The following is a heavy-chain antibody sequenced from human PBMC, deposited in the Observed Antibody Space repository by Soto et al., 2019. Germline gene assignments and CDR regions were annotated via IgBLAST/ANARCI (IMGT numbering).Heavy chain of an antibody. D-gene: IGHD5-12*01. CDR2: IIPIFGTA. Sequence: ASVKVSCKASGGTFSSYAISWARQAPGQGLEWMGGIIPIFGTANYAQKFQGRVTITADESTSTAYMELSSLRSEDTAVYYCASSVAKYYYYGMDVWGQGTTVTVSS. V-gene: IGHV1-69*13. CDR3: ASSVAKYYYYGMDV. J-gene: IGHJ6*02. CDR1: GGTFSSYA.